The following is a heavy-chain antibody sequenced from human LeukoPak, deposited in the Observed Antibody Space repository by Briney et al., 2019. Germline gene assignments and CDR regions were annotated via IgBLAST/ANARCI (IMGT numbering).Heavy chain of an antibody. V-gene: IGHV3-74*01. Sequence: GGSLRLSCAASGFIFGKSWMHWVRQAPGQGLIWVSRSDGSTSTYADSVKGRFSVSMDNAQNTLYLQMNRLRAEDTAVYYCARDDYNRLWGQGTLVTVSS. CDR3: ARDDYNRL. CDR1: GFIFGKSW. D-gene: IGHD1-14*01. CDR2: SDGSTS. J-gene: IGHJ4*02.